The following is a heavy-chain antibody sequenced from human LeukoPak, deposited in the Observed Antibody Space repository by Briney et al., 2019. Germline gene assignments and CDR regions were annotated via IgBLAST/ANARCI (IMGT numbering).Heavy chain of an antibody. Sequence: GGSLRLSCAASGFTFSTYSMNWVRQAPGKGLEWVSSISGSSIYIYYADSVKGRFTISRDNSKNTLYLQMNSLRAEDTAVYYCAKGSSGWYDYWFDPWGQGTLVTVSS. V-gene: IGHV3-21*04. D-gene: IGHD6-19*01. CDR1: GFTFSTYS. J-gene: IGHJ5*02. CDR2: ISGSSIYI. CDR3: AKGSSGWYDYWFDP.